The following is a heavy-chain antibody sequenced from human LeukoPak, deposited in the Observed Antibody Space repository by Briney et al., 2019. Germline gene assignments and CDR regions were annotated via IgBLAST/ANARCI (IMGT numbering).Heavy chain of an antibody. V-gene: IGHV3-7*01. CDR2: IKQDGSET. CDR1: GFTFSHYW. J-gene: IGHJ4*02. Sequence: PGGSLRLSCSASGFTFSHYWMSWVRQAPGKGLECVANIKQDGSETHYVDSVKGRFTISRDNGRNSMYLQMNSLRAEDTAVYYCARESGSVTSEVDFDYWGQGTLVTVSS. D-gene: IGHD4-17*01. CDR3: ARESGSVTSEVDFDY.